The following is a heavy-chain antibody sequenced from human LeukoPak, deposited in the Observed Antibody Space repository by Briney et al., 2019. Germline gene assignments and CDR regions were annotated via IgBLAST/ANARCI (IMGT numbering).Heavy chain of an antibody. J-gene: IGHJ4*02. V-gene: IGHV4-4*07. CDR1: GGSISSYY. CDR2: IYTTGKT. CDR3: ARLEYCGASSGYGDY. D-gene: IGHD2-21*01. Sequence: SETLSLTCSVFGGSISSYYWSWIRQPAGKGLEWIGRIYTTGKTNYNPSLRSRVTMSVDTSKNQFSLKLSSVTAADTAMYYCARLEYCGASSGYGDYWGRGIVVTVSS.